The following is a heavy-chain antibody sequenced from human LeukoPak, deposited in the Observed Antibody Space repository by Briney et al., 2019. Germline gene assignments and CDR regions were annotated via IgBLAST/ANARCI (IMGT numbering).Heavy chain of an antibody. D-gene: IGHD2-2*01. CDR1: GFTFSSYA. CDR3: AKDWSPLYCSSTSCYPYYFDY. V-gene: IGHV3-23*01. CDR2: ISGSGGST. J-gene: IGHJ4*02. Sequence: GGSLRLSCAASGFTFSSYAMSWVRQAPGKGLEWVSAISGSGGSTYYADSVKGRFTISRDNSKDTLYLQMNSLRAEDTAVYYCAKDWSPLYCSSTSCYPYYFDYWGQGTLVTVSS.